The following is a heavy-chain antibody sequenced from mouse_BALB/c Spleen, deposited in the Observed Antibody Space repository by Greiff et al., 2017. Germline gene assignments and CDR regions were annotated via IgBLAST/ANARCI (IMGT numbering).Heavy chain of an antibody. CDR1: GYTFTSYY. CDR2: IYPGNVNT. V-gene: IGHV1S56*01. CDR3: ARVKGYDYDAWFAY. J-gene: IGHJ3*01. D-gene: IGHD2-4*01. Sequence: QLQQSGPELVKPGASVRISCKASGYTFTSYYIHWVKQRPGQGLEWIGWIYPGNVNTKYNEKFKGKATLTADKSSSTAYMQLSSLTSEDSAVYFCARVKGYDYDAWFAYWGQGTLVTVSA.